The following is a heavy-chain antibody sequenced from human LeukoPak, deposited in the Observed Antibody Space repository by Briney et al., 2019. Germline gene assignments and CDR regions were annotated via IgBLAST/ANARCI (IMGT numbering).Heavy chain of an antibody. V-gene: IGHV4-59*08. Sequence: SETLSLTCTVSDGSISGYYWTWIRQPPGKGLEWIGYIYDSGATNYNPSLKSRVSISIDTSKSQFSLKVNSVTAADTAVYYCTRRSVCCTGGSSGWFDPWGQGTLVTVSS. J-gene: IGHJ5*02. CDR3: TRRSVCCTGGSSGWFDP. CDR1: DGSISGYY. CDR2: IYDSGAT. D-gene: IGHD2-15*01.